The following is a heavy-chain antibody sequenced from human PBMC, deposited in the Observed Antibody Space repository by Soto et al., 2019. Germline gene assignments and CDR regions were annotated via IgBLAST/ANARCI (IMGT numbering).Heavy chain of an antibody. CDR2: IYKSATT. CDR1: GDSISTVDYF. D-gene: IGHD2-15*01. J-gene: IGHJ5*01. Sequence: PSETLSLTCSVSGDSISTVDYFWAWIRQPPGQALEYIGYIYKSATTYYNPSFESRVAISLDTSKSQFSLNVTSVTAADTAVYFCARGRYCLTGRCFPNWFDSWGQGNLVTV. CDR3: ARGRYCLTGRCFPNWFDS. V-gene: IGHV4-30-4*01.